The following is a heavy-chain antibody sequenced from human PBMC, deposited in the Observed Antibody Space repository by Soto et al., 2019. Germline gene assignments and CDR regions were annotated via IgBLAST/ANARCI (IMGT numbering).Heavy chain of an antibody. J-gene: IGHJ3*02. Sequence: EVQLVESGGGLVQPGGSLRLSCAASGFTFSSYSMNWVRQAPGKGLEWVSYISSSSNTIYYADSVKGRFTISRDNAKTSLYLQMNSLRAEDTAVYHCARENPTRGGGAFDIWGQGTMVTVSS. CDR1: GFTFSSYS. V-gene: IGHV3-48*01. D-gene: IGHD3-16*01. CDR3: ARENPTRGGGAFDI. CDR2: ISSSSNTI.